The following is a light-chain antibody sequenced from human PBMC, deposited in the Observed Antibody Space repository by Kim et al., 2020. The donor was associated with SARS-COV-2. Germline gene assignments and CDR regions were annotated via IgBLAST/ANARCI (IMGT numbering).Light chain of an antibody. CDR3: QQRSNWPPIA. CDR1: QSVSSY. J-gene: IGKJ5*01. CDR2: DAS. V-gene: IGKV3-11*01. Sequence: EIVLTQSPATLSLSPGERATLSCRASQSVSSYLAWYQQKPGQAPRLLIYDASNRATGIPARFSGSGSGTDFTLTISSLEPEDFAVYYCQQRSNWPPIAFGQRTRLESK.